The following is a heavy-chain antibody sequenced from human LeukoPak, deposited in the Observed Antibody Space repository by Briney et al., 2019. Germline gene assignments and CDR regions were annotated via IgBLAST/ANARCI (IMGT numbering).Heavy chain of an antibody. Sequence: GGSLRLSCAASGFTLSSYGMTWVRQAPGKGLEWVSAFSASDGSAQYAESERGRFTISRDNSKNTLYLQMDSLRAEDTAVYYCAKARIAAAGTGAFDVWGQGTTVTVSS. CDR2: FSASDGSA. V-gene: IGHV3-23*01. D-gene: IGHD6-13*01. CDR1: GFTLSSYG. J-gene: IGHJ3*01. CDR3: AKARIAAAGTGAFDV.